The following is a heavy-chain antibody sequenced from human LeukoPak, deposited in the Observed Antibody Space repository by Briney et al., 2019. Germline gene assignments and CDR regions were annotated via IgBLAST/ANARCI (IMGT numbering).Heavy chain of an antibody. CDR2: IYYSGST. D-gene: IGHD4-17*01. V-gene: IGHV4-59*08. CDR3: ARQGYADFSSRPFDY. CDR1: GGSISTSY. J-gene: IGHJ4*02. Sequence: PSETLSLTCTVSGGSISTSYWSWIRQPPGKGLEWVGYIYYSGSTNYNPSLKSRVTISVDTSKNQFSLKLSSVTAADTAMYFCARQGYADFSSRPFDYWGQGTLVTVSS.